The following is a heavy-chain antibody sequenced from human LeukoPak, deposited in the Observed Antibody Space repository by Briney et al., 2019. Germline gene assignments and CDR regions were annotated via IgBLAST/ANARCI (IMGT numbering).Heavy chain of an antibody. Sequence: GGSLRLSCAASGLTGSHNYVSWVRQAPGKGLQWVANIKQDGSEKNYVDSVKGRFTISRDNAKNSLYVQMSSLRAEDTAVYYCARERGGECRSSCDRLRAFDIWGQGTTVTVSS. J-gene: IGHJ3*02. V-gene: IGHV3-7*01. CDR3: ARERGGECRSSCDRLRAFDI. CDR1: GLTGSHNY. D-gene: IGHD3-16*01. CDR2: IKQDGSEK.